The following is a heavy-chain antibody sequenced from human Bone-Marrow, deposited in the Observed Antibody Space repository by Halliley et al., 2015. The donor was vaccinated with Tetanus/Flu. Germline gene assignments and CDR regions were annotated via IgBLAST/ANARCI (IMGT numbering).Heavy chain of an antibody. Sequence: TLPLTCAVSGDSISSDSYWGWIRQPPGKGLEWIGSVLHTGTTYYNPSLNSRSTISLDTSRNQFSLKLRSATAADTAVYFCARVRGSGSYNAMRVDTWGQGHLVTVSS. V-gene: IGHV4-38-2*01. D-gene: IGHD3-10*01. J-gene: IGHJ5*02. CDR1: GDSISSDSY. CDR3: ARVRGSGSYNAMRVDT. CDR2: VLHTGTT.